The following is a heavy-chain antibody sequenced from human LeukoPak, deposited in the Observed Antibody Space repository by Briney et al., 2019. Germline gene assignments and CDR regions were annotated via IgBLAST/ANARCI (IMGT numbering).Heavy chain of an antibody. V-gene: IGHV4-4*07. D-gene: IGHD3-10*01. CDR2: IYTSGST. CDR3: ASEKLWFGEPV. Sequence: SETLSLTCSVSGASINSYYWSWIRQPAGKGLEWIGRIYTSGSTNYNPSLKSRVTISVDTSKNQFSLKLSSVTAADTAVYYCASEKLWFGEPVWGQGTLVTVSS. CDR1: GASINSYY. J-gene: IGHJ4*02.